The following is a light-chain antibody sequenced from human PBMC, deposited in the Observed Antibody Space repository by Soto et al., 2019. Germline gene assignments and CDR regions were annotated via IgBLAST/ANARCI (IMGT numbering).Light chain of an antibody. V-gene: IGKV1-39*01. Sequence: DIQMTQSPSSLSASVGDRVTITCRASQSIGKDLSWFQQTPGNAPKLLIYAASGLQSGVPSRFSGSGSGTDFNLTINSLQREDFASYYCQQTYNTPLTFGGGTRVDI. CDR2: AAS. CDR3: QQTYNTPLT. CDR1: QSIGKD. J-gene: IGKJ4*01.